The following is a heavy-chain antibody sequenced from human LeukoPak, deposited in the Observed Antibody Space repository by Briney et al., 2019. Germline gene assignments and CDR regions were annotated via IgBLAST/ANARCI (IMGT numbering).Heavy chain of an antibody. CDR1: GGSISSGAYY. CDR2: IYYSGST. D-gene: IGHD6-19*01. V-gene: IGHV4-31*03. Sequence: SETLSLTCTVSGGSISSGAYYWSWIRQHPGKGLEWIGYIYYSGSTYYNPSLKSRVTISVDTSKNQFSLKLSSVTAADTAVYYCARENAVAGMDVWGQGTTVTVSS. J-gene: IGHJ6*02. CDR3: ARENAVAGMDV.